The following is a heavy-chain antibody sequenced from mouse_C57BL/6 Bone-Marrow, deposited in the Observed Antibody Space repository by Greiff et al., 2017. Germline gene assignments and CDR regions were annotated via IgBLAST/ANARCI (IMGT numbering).Heavy chain of an antibody. V-gene: IGHV14-4*01. J-gene: IGHJ2*01. CDR2: IDPEIGDP. D-gene: IGHD2-3*01. CDR1: GFNIKDDY. Sequence: EVQLQESGAELVRPGASVQLSCTASGFNIKDDYIHWVKQRPEQGLEWIGWIDPEIGDPEYASKFQGKATITSDTSSNTAYLQLRSLTSEDTAVYYCSSFDGNYFDFWGQGTPLTVAS. CDR3: SSFDGNYFDF.